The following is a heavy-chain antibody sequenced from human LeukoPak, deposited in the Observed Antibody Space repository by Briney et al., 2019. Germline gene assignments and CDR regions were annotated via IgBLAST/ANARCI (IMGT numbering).Heavy chain of an antibody. V-gene: IGHV3-66*01. CDR1: EFSVGSNY. CDR2: IYSGGST. J-gene: IGHJ4*01. D-gene: IGHD5-12*01. CDR3: ARGHSGYNNT. Sequence: GGSLCLSCAASEFSVGSNYMTWVRQPPGKGLEWVSLIYSGGSTYYADSVKSRFTISRDNSKNTLYLQMNSLRAEDTAVYYCARGHSGYNNTWGKGTMVTVSS.